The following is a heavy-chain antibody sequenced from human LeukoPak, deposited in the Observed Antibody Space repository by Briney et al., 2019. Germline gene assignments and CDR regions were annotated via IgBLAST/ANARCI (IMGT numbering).Heavy chain of an antibody. V-gene: IGHV3-9*01. D-gene: IGHD2-2*01. Sequence: GGSLRLSCAASGFTFDDYAMHWVRQAPGKGLEWVSCISWNSGSIDYADSVKGRFTISRDNAKNSLYLQMNTLRAEDTALYYCAKGFCSSTSCYFFDPWGQGTLVTVSS. CDR1: GFTFDDYA. CDR2: ISWNSGSI. J-gene: IGHJ5*02. CDR3: AKGFCSSTSCYFFDP.